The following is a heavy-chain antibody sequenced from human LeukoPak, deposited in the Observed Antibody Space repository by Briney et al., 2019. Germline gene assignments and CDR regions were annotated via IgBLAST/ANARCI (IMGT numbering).Heavy chain of an antibody. V-gene: IGHV4-39*02. CDR3: ARRIAVSGYYFDY. Sequence: PSETLSLTCTLSGGSISSSSDYGGWIRQPPGKGLEWIGSIYYSGGTYYNPSLKSRVTISVDSSKNHFSLKLSSVTAADTAVYYCARRIAVSGYYFDYWDQGTLVTVSS. J-gene: IGHJ4*02. CDR1: GGSISSSSDY. D-gene: IGHD6-19*01. CDR2: IYYSGGT.